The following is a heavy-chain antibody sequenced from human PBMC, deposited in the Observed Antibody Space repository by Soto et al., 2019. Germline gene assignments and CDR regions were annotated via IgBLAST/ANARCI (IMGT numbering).Heavy chain of an antibody. CDR1: GVSVTTESHY. J-gene: IGHJ4*02. CDR3: ARGRNYGGSGYFFEHYIDY. Sequence: PSETLSLTCTVSGVSVTTESHYWSWIRQPPGKGLEWIGYVHYSGSTNYNPSLKGRVLITIGTSKRQFSLELRPVTAADTAVYFCARGRNYGGSGYFFEHYIDYWGQGTPVTVSS. CDR2: VHYSGST. V-gene: IGHV4-61*01. D-gene: IGHD3-22*01.